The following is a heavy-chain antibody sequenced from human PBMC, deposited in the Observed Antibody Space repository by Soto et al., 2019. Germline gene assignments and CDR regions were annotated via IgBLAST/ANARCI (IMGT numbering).Heavy chain of an antibody. J-gene: IGHJ5*02. CDR3: ARHWDCSSTSCYTGWWLLWFDP. V-gene: IGHV5-10-1*01. CDR1: GYSFTSYW. Sequence: PGESLKISCKGSGYSFTSYWISWVRQMPGKGLEWMGRIDPSDSYTNYSPSFQGHVTTSADKSISTAYLQWSSLKASDTAMYYCARHWDCSSTSCYTGWWLLWFDPWGQGTLVTVSS. CDR2: IDPSDSYT. D-gene: IGHD2-2*02.